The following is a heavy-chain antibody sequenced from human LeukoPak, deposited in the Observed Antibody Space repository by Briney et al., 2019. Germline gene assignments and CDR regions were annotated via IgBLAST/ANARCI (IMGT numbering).Heavy chain of an antibody. CDR3: AKYEKQLVRSAWFNP. Sequence: SETLSLTCAVYGGSFSGYYWSWIRQPPGEGLEWIGEINHSGSTNYNPSLKSRVTISVDTSKNQFSLKLSSVTAADTAVYYCAKYEKQLVRSAWFNPWGQGTLVTVSS. V-gene: IGHV4-34*01. J-gene: IGHJ5*02. CDR2: INHSGST. D-gene: IGHD6-6*01. CDR1: GGSFSGYY.